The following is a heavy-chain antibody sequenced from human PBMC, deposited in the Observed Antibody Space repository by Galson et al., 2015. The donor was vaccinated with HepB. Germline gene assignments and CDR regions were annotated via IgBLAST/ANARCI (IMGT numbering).Heavy chain of an antibody. J-gene: IGHJ4*02. V-gene: IGHV3-30*18. D-gene: IGHD6-13*01. CDR3: AKDGGSSWQEPDY. CDR1: GFTFSSYG. CDR2: ISYDGSNK. Sequence: SLRLSCAASGFTFSSYGMHWVRQAPGKGLEWVAVISYDGSNKYYADSVKGRFTISRDNSKNTLYLQMNSLRAEDTAVYYCAKDGGSSWQEPDYWGQGTLVTVSS.